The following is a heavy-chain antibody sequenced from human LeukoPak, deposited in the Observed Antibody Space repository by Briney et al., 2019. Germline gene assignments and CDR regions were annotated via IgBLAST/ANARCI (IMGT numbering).Heavy chain of an antibody. CDR1: GFNFSSYA. CDR2: ISGSCGST. Sequence: GGSLRLSCAASGFNFSSYAMSWGRHAPVKGPELVSAISGSCGSTYYADCVKGRFTISRDNAKNTLYLQMNSLRAEDTAVYYCARAGASYYYDSSGYYYPNDAFDIWGQGTMVTVSS. V-gene: IGHV3-23*01. D-gene: IGHD3-22*01. J-gene: IGHJ3*02. CDR3: ARAGASYYYDSSGYYYPNDAFDI.